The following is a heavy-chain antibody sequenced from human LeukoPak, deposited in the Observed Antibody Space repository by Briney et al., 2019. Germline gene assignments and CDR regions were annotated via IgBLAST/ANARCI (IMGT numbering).Heavy chain of an antibody. CDR3: ARGRQDVTMIVVVMTAVSYYLDV. Sequence: SQTLSLTCAVYGGSLSGYYWTWIRQTPEKGLEWVGEMNPSVSTNYNPSLKSRVTISVDTAKNQFSLELSSVTAADTAVYYCARGRQDVTMIVVVMTAVSYYLDVWGKGTTVTVS. CDR2: MNPSVST. D-gene: IGHD3-22*01. J-gene: IGHJ6*03. CDR1: GGSLSGYY. V-gene: IGHV4-34*01.